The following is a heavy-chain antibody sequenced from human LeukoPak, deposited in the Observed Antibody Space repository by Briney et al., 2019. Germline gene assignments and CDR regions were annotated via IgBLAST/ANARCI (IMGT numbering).Heavy chain of an antibody. D-gene: IGHD3-10*01. CDR2: IYYSGST. Sequence: SETLSLTCTVSGGSISSSSYYWGWIRQPPGKGLEWIGSIYYSGSTYYNPSLKSRVTISVDTSKNQFSLRLSSVTATDTSVYYCARYMTGSPFDYWGQGTLVTVSS. V-gene: IGHV4-39*01. CDR3: ARYMTGSPFDY. J-gene: IGHJ4*02. CDR1: GGSISSSSYY.